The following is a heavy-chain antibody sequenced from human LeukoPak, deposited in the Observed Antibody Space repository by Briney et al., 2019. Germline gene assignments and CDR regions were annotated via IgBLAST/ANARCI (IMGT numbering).Heavy chain of an antibody. V-gene: IGHV1-2*02. CDR3: ARIVAVAGTEGEWAFGGFDP. J-gene: IGHJ5*02. CDR1: GYTFTGYY. D-gene: IGHD6-19*01. Sequence: ASVKVSCKASGYTFTGYYMHWVRQAPGQGLEWMGWINPNSGGTNYAQKFQGRVTMTRDTSISTAYMELSRLRSDDTAVYYCARIVAVAGTEGEWAFGGFDPWGQGTLVTVSS. CDR2: INPNSGGT.